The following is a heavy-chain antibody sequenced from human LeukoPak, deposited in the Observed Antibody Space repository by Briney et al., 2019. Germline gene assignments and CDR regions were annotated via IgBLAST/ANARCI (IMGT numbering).Heavy chain of an antibody. CDR1: GFTFSSYG. V-gene: IGHV3-30*03. D-gene: IGHD1-26*01. J-gene: IGHJ3*01. Sequence: GGSLRLSCAASGFTFSSYGMHWVRQAPGKGLEWVGVISHDGNHQYYADSVKGRFTISRDNSKNTVDLHMTSLRLDDTAVYYCARDLWELRYDACDLWGQGTMVTV. CDR3: ARDLWELRYDACDL. CDR2: ISHDGNHQ.